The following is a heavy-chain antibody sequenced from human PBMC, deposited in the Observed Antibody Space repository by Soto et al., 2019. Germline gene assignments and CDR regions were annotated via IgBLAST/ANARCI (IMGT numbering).Heavy chain of an antibody. D-gene: IGHD1-1*01. V-gene: IGHV3-7*01. CDR1: GFTFSSYW. J-gene: IGHJ6*03. CDR3: ARDGQRKSRYYYYYYYMDV. Sequence: GGSLRLSCAASGFTFSSYWMSWVRQAPGKGLEWVANIKQDGSEKYYVDSVKGRFTISRDNAKNSLYLQMNSLRAEDTAVYYCARDGQRKSRYYYYYYYMDVWGKGTTVTVSS. CDR2: IKQDGSEK.